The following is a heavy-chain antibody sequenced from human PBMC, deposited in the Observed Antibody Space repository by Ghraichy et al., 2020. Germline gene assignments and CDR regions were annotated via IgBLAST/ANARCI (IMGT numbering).Heavy chain of an antibody. D-gene: IGHD6-19*01. Sequence: LSLTCAASGFTFSSYGMHWVRQAPGKGLEWVAVISYDGSNKYYADSVKGRFTISRDNSKNTLYLQMNSLRAEDTAVYYCAKDRSSGWTYYFDYWGQGTLVTVSS. CDR2: ISYDGSNK. CDR3: AKDRSSGWTYYFDY. V-gene: IGHV3-30*18. CDR1: GFTFSSYG. J-gene: IGHJ4*02.